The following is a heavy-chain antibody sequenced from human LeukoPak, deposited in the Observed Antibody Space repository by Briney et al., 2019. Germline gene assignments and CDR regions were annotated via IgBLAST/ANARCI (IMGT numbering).Heavy chain of an antibody. CDR1: GGTFSSYA. V-gene: IGHV1-69*05. CDR2: IIPIFGTA. CDR3: ACMGSSSEQYYYYYMDV. D-gene: IGHD6-6*01. Sequence: SVTVSCTASGGTFSSYAMSWVRQAPGQGLEWMGGIIPIFGTANYAQKFQGRVTITTDESTSTAYMELSGLRSEDTAVYYCACMGSSSEQYYYYYMDVWGKGTTVTVSS. J-gene: IGHJ6*03.